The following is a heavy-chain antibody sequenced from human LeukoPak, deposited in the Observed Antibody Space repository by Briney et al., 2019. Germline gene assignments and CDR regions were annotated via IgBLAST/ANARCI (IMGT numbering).Heavy chain of an antibody. V-gene: IGHV3-23*01. CDR2: VRGSGGST. Sequence: GGSLRLPCAASGFTFSSYAMSWVRQAPGKGLEWVSAVRGSGGSTNYADSVKGRFTISRDNSKNTLYLQMNSLRAEDTAVYYCAKGDSSGWLASLDYWGQGTLVTVSS. J-gene: IGHJ4*02. D-gene: IGHD6-19*01. CDR1: GFTFSSYA. CDR3: AKGDSSGWLASLDY.